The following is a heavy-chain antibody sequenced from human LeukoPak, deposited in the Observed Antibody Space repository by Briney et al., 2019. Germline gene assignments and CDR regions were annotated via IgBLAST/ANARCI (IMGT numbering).Heavy chain of an antibody. V-gene: IGHV4-4*07. J-gene: IGHJ4*02. CDR2: IYTSGST. CDR3: ARGGDDYSLFFDF. D-gene: IGHD4-4*01. CDR1: GGSISSYY. Sequence: SETLSLTCTVSGGSISSYYWSWIRQPAGKGLEWIGRIYTSGSTNYNPSLKSRVTMSVDTSKNQFSLKLTSVAAADAAVYYCARGGDDYSLFFDFWGPGTVVAVSS.